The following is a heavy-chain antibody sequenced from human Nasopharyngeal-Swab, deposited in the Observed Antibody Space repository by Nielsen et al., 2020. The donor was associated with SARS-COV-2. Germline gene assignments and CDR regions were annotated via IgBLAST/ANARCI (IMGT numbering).Heavy chain of an antibody. CDR2: ISGSGGST. J-gene: IGHJ4*02. V-gene: IGHV3-23*01. D-gene: IGHD3-9*01. CDR3: AKDLLAYDILTGYSS. CDR1: GFTFSSYA. Sequence: GESLKISCAASGFTFSSYAMSWVRPAPGKGLEWVSAISGSGGSTYYADSVKGRFTISRDNSKNTLYLQMNSLRAEDTAVYYCAKDLLAYDILTGYSSWGQGTLVTVSS.